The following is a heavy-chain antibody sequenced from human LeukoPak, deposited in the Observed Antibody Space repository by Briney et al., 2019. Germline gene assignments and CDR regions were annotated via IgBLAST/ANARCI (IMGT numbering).Heavy chain of an antibody. V-gene: IGHV4-4*07. CDR3: ARQYYDFWSGYYNPPKLYYYMDV. CDR1: GGSISSYY. Sequence: SETLSLTCTVSGGSISSYYWSWIRQPAGKGLEWIGRIYTSGSTNYNPSLKSRVTISVDTSKNQFSLKLSSVTAADTAVYYCARQYYDFWSGYYNPPKLYYYMDVWGKGTTVTVSS. D-gene: IGHD3-3*01. CDR2: IYTSGST. J-gene: IGHJ6*03.